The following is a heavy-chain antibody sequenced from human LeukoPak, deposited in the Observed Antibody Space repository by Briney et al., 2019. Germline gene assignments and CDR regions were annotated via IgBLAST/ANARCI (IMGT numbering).Heavy chain of an antibody. D-gene: IGHD6-19*01. CDR3: ARSAGWYWYFDL. V-gene: IGHV4-4*07. Sequence: SETLSLTCTVSGDAITSYNWNWIRQPAGKGLEWIGRIYTGGTTKYNPSLESRVPMSADTSSNQFSLKLSSVTAADTAVYYCARSAGWYWYFDLWGRGTLVTVSS. J-gene: IGHJ2*01. CDR2: IYTGGTT. CDR1: GDAITSYN.